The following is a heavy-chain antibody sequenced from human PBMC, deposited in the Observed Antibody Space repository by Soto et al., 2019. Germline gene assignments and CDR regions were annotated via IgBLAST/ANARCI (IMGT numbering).Heavy chain of an antibody. D-gene: IGHD2-21*01. J-gene: IGHJ4*01. CDR1: GFSFNTYV. Sequence: GGPLRLSCTDSGFSFNTYVMDWVRQAPGKGLEWVARILYDGSKEYYADPVRGRFTISRDNSKNTLYLQMDRLRVEDTAVYFCAKGLALMADHWGHGTPVTVSS. CDR2: ILYDGSKE. V-gene: IGHV3-30*18. CDR3: AKGLALMADH.